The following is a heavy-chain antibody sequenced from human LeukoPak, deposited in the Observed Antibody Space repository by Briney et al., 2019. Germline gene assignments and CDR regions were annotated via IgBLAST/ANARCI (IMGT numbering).Heavy chain of an antibody. Sequence: GASMKFSCKGSGYSSTNYWIGWVREKPRKGLEWMGIIYPGDSETRYSPSFQGKVTISVDKSVRSAYLAGSSLKASDTAMYYCVRQGQSYGAGGYFDYWGQGTLVTVSS. J-gene: IGHJ4*02. V-gene: IGHV5-51*01. CDR2: IYPGDSET. CDR3: VRQGQSYGAGGYFDY. D-gene: IGHD4-17*01. CDR1: GYSSTNYW.